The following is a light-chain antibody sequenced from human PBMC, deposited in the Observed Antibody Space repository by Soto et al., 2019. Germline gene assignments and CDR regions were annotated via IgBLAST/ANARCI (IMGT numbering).Light chain of an antibody. V-gene: IGKV3-15*01. CDR2: GAS. CDR1: QNVLSN. CDR3: QQYNNWPIT. J-gene: IGKJ5*01. Sequence: EIVMTQSPATLSVSPWGRATLSCRASQNVLSNLAWYQQKRGQAPRLLIYGASTRATGLPARFSGSGSGTQFTLTISSLQSEDFAVYYCQQYNNWPITFGQGTRLEIK.